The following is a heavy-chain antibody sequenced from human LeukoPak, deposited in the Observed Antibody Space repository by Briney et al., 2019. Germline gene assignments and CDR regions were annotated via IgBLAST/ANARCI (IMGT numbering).Heavy chain of an antibody. CDR1: GFTFDDYA. CDR3: AKASYYDSSGYYSR. CDR2: ISWNSGSI. D-gene: IGHD3-22*01. Sequence: GGSLRLSCAASGFTFDDYAMHWVRHAPGKGLEWGSGISWNSGSIGYADSVKGRFTISRDNAKNSLYLQMNSLRAEDTALYYCAKASYYDSSGYYSRWGQGTLVTVSS. J-gene: IGHJ4*02. V-gene: IGHV3-9*01.